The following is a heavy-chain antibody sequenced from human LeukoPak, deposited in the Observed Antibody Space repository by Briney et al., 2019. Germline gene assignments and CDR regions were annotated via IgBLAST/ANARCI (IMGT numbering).Heavy chain of an antibody. CDR1: AFTFSSYS. J-gene: IGHJ4*02. CDR2: ISSRSSYI. Sequence: PGGSLRLSCAASAFTFSSYSMNWVRQAPGKGLEWVSSISSRSSYIYQADSTKGRFTISRDNAKNSLYLQMNNLKAEDTAIYYCAVDPRERRDYWGQGTLVTVSS. V-gene: IGHV3-21*01. D-gene: IGHD6-25*01. CDR3: AVDPRERRDY.